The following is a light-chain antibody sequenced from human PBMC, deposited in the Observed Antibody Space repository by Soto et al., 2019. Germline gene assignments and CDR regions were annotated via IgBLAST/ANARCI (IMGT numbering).Light chain of an antibody. CDR2: RAS. Sequence: DIQMTQSPSTLSASVGDRVTITCRASQSINTWLSWYQQKPGKAPERLIYRASTLESGLPSRFSGSGSGTNFTLTISSLQPDDIASYYCQQYYALFTFGPGTKVGIK. CDR1: QSINTW. CDR3: QQYYALFT. V-gene: IGKV1-5*03. J-gene: IGKJ3*01.